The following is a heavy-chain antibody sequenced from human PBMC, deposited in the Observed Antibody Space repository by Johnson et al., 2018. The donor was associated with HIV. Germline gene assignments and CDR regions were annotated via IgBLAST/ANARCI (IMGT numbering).Heavy chain of an antibody. D-gene: IGHD6-19*01. Sequence: VQLVESGGGLVQPGGSLRLSCAASGFTVSSNYMSWVRQAPGKGLEWVSVIYSGGSTYYADSVKGRFTISRDNSKNTLYLQMNSLRAEDTALYYCAKDRGVAGPLDAFDIWGQGTMVTVSS. CDR2: IYSGGST. J-gene: IGHJ3*02. V-gene: IGHV3-66*02. CDR3: AKDRGVAGPLDAFDI. CDR1: GFTVSSNY.